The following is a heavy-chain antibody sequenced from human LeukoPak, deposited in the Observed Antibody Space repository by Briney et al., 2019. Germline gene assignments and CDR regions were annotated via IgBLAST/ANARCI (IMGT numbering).Heavy chain of an antibody. CDR3: AKAYYDIVPGYYTPFDY. CDR1: GFTFSSYA. Sequence: GGSLRLSCAASGFTFSSYAMSWVRQAPGKGLEWVSAIGGGGSSQYYADSVKGRFTVFRDNSKNTLYLQMNSLRAEDTALYYCAKAYYDIVPGYYTPFDYWGKGTLVPVSP. D-gene: IGHD3-9*01. J-gene: IGHJ4*02. V-gene: IGHV3-23*01. CDR2: IGGGGSSQ.